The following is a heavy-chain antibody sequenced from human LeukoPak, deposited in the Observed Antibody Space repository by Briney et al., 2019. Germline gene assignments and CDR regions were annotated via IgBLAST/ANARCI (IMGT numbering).Heavy chain of an antibody. D-gene: IGHD6-6*01. V-gene: IGHV4-31*03. J-gene: IGHJ4*02. Sequence: SQTLSLTCTVSGGSISSGGYYWSWIRQHPGKGLKWIGYIYYSGSTYYNPSLKSRVTISVDTSKNQFSLKLSSVTAADTAVYYCAREGVAYSSSSGPDYWGQGTLVTVSS. CDR2: IYYSGST. CDR1: GGSISSGGYY. CDR3: AREGVAYSSSSGPDY.